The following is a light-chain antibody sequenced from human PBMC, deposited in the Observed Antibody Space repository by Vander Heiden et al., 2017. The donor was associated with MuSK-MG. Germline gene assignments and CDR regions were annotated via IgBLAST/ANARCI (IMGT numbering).Light chain of an antibody. CDR2: AAS. CDR1: QGISSY. Sequence: SASVGDRVPIPCRASQGISSYLAWYQQKPGQAPKLLIYAASTLQSGVPSRFSGSGSGTDVTLTISSLQPEDFATYYCQQLNSYPLTFGGGTKVEIK. J-gene: IGKJ4*01. V-gene: IGKV1-9*01. CDR3: QQLNSYPLT.